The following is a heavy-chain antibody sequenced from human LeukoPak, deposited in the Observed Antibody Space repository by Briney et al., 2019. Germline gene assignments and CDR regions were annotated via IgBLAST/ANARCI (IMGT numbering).Heavy chain of an antibody. CDR1: GGTFSSYA. V-gene: IGHV1-69*13. D-gene: IGHD4-23*01. Sequence: SVKVSCKASGGTFSSYAISWVRQAPGQGLEWMGGIIPIFGTANYAQKFQGRVTITADESTSTAYMELSSLRSEDTAVYYCARDSKYGGNLIDYWSQGTLVTVSS. J-gene: IGHJ4*02. CDR2: IIPIFGTA. CDR3: ARDSKYGGNLIDY.